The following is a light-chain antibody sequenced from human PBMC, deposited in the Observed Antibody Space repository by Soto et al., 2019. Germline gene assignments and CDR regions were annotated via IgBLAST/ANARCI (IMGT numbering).Light chain of an antibody. J-gene: IGKJ1*01. V-gene: IGKV3-15*01. CDR1: QSVSSN. Sequence: EIVMTQSPATLSVSPGKRATLSCRASQSVSSNLAWYQQKPGQPPRLLIYDASTRATGIPARFSGSGSGTEFTLTISSLQSEDFAFYYCQQYHNWATFGQGTKVEIK. CDR3: QQYHNWAT. CDR2: DAS.